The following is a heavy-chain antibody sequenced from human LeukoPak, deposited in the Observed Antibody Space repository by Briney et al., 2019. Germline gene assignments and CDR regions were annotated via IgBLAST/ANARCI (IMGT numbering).Heavy chain of an antibody. CDR3: ARVGDGYNTAFDY. J-gene: IGHJ4*02. CDR1: GFTFSSYG. Sequence: GGSLRLSCAASGFTFSSYGMHWVRQAPGKGLEWVAFIRYDGSNKYYADSVKGRFTISRDNSKNTLYLQMNSLRAEDTAVYYCARVGDGYNTAFDYWGQGTLVTVSS. CDR2: IRYDGSNK. D-gene: IGHD5-24*01. V-gene: IGHV3-30*02.